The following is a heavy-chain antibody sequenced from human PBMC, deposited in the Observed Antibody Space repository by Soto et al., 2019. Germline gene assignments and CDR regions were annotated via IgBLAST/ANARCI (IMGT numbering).Heavy chain of an antibody. CDR3: ARDAAVAGSLSAFDI. CDR2: VSYDGSRQ. CDR1: GFTFSSDP. Sequence: GGSLNLSCAASGFTFSSDPMHWVRQAPGNGLEWVAVVSYDGSRQYYADSVKGRFTISRDNSRNTLYVQMNSLRAEDTAVYYCARDAAVAGSLSAFDIWGQGTMVTVSS. J-gene: IGHJ3*02. V-gene: IGHV3-30-3*01. D-gene: IGHD6-19*01.